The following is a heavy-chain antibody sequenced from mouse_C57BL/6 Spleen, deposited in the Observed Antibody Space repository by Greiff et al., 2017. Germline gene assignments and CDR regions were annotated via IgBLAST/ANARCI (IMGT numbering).Heavy chain of an antibody. CDR1: GFSLTSYG. J-gene: IGHJ4*01. D-gene: IGHD4-1*01. V-gene: IGHV2-6-1*01. Sequence: QVQLQQSGPGLVAPSQSLSITCTVSGFSLTSYGVHWVRQPPGKGLEWLVVIWSDGSTTYNSALKSRLSISKDNSKSQVFLKMNSLQTDDTAMYYCARHALGRWGAMDYWGQGTSVTVSS. CDR3: ARHALGRWGAMDY. CDR2: IWSDGST.